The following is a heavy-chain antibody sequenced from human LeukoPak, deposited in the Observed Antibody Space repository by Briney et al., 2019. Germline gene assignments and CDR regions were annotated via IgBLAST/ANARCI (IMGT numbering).Heavy chain of an antibody. CDR1: GYTFTSYD. J-gene: IGHJ6*02. CDR2: MNPNSGNT. V-gene: IGHV1-8*01. D-gene: IGHD2-2*02. Sequence: ASVKVSCKASGYTFTSYDINWVRQATGQGLEWMGWMNPNSGNTSYAQKFQGRVTMTRNTSISTAYMELSSLRSEDTAVYYCARGFGYCSSTSCNSYYYYGMDVWGQGTTVTVSS. CDR3: ARGFGYCSSTSCNSYYYYGMDV.